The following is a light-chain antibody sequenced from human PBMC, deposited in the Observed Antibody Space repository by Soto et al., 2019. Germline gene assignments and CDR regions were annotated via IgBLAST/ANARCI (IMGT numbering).Light chain of an antibody. CDR1: SSDIGAGYH. Sequence: QSVLTQPPSVSGAPGQRVTISCTGSSSDIGAGYHVHWYQQLPGTAPKLLIYGNNNRPSGVPDRFSGSKSGTSASLAITGLQAEDEADYYCQSYDSSLSGSVFGGGTKHTVL. CDR3: QSYDSSLSGSV. CDR2: GNN. V-gene: IGLV1-40*01. J-gene: IGLJ3*02.